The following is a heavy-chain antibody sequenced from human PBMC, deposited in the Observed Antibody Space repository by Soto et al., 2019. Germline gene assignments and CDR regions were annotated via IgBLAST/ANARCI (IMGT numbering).Heavy chain of an antibody. D-gene: IGHD2-2*01. Sequence: TGGSLRLSCAASGFTFSSYGMHWVRQAPGKGLEWVAVIWYDGSNKYYADSVKGRFTISRDNSKNTLYLQMNSLRAEDTAVYYCAREPIVVVPAAPYYYYYGMDVWGQGTTVTVSS. J-gene: IGHJ6*02. CDR3: AREPIVVVPAAPYYYYYGMDV. CDR1: GFTFSSYG. CDR2: IWYDGSNK. V-gene: IGHV3-33*01.